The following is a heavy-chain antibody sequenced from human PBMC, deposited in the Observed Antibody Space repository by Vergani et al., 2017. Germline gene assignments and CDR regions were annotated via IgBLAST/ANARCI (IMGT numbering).Heavy chain of an antibody. V-gene: IGHV1-2*02. CDR1: GYTFTNYP. CDR2: INPNSGGT. CDR3: ASGGRRWLQTFDY. D-gene: IGHD5-24*01. Sequence: QVQLLQSGSELKKPGASVRISCEASGYTFTNYPLIWVRQAPGQGLEFMGWINPNSGGTNYAQKFQGRVTMTRDTSISTAYMELSRLRSDDTAVYYCASGGRRWLQTFDYWGQGTLVTVSS. J-gene: IGHJ4*02.